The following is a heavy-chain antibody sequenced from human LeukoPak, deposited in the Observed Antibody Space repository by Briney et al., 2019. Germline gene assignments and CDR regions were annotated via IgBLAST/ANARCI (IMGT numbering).Heavy chain of an antibody. D-gene: IGHD1-26*01. CDR2: ISAYNGNT. V-gene: IGHV1-18*01. J-gene: IGHJ4*02. CDR3: ARESVGVTSEYFDY. Sequence: ASVKVSCKASGYTITSYGISWVRQAPGQGLEWMGWISAYNGNTNYAQKLQGRVTMTTDTSTSTAYMELRSLRSDDTAVYYCARESVGVTSEYFDYWGQGTLVTVSS. CDR1: GYTITSYG.